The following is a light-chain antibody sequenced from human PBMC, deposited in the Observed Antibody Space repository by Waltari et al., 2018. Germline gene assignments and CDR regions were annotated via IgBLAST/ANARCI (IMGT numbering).Light chain of an antibody. CDR1: QSISGY. J-gene: IGKJ3*01. CDR3: QQSYGIPFT. V-gene: IGKV1-39*01. CDR2: AAS. Sequence: DIQMTQSPSSVSGSVGDTVTITCRASQSISGYLNWYQQKPGKAPKLLIFAASSLLSGVPARFSGSGSRTDYTLTISSLQPEDSATYYCQQSYGIPFTFGPGTKVEIE.